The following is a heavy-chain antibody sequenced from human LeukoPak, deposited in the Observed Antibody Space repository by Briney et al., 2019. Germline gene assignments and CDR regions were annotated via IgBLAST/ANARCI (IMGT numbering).Heavy chain of an antibody. V-gene: IGHV3-23*01. Sequence: QSGGSLRLSCTGSGFTFSSYAMSWVRQAPGKGPEWVSGISGSGSSTYYADSVKGRFTISRDNSKNTLYLQMNSLRAEDTAVYYCAKALSSGTAAGTRFDYWGQGTLVTVSS. CDR1: GFTFSSYA. D-gene: IGHD6-13*01. CDR2: ISGSGSST. CDR3: AKALSSGTAAGTRFDY. J-gene: IGHJ4*02.